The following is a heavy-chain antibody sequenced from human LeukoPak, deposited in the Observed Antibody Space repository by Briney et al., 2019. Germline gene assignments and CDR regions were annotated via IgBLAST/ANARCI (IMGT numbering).Heavy chain of an antibody. CDR2: IRYDGSNK. J-gene: IGHJ4*02. CDR3: AKDVSATFDY. Sequence: GGSVTLFYAAYGLTISSYGTHWASHAPGKWRGWVAFIRYDGSNKYYADSVKGRFTISRDNSKNTLYLQMNSLRAEDTAVYYCAKDVSATFDYWGQGTLVTVSS. CDR1: GLTISSYG. V-gene: IGHV3-30*02. D-gene: IGHD2-8*01.